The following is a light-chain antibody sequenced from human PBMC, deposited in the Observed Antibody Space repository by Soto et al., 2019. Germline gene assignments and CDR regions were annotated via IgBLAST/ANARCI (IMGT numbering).Light chain of an antibody. V-gene: IGLV1-47*02. CDR3: ASWDDSLSGVV. J-gene: IGLJ2*01. CDR2: NNN. CDR1: TSNIGNNY. Sequence: QSVLTQPPSASGTPGQRVTISCSGGTSNIGNNYVYWYQQFPGTAPRLLIYNNNQRPSGVPDRFSGSKSGTSASLAISALRSEDEAVYYCASWDDSLSGVVFGGGTKVTVL.